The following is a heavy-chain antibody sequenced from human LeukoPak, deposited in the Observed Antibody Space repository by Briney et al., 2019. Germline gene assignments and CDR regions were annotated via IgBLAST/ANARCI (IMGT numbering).Heavy chain of an antibody. CDR1: GFTVSSNY. J-gene: IGHJ4*02. Sequence: GGSLGLSCAASGFTVSSNYMSWVRQAPGKGLEWVSVIYSGGSTYYADSVKGRFTISRDNSKNTLYLQMNSLRAEDTAVYYCARSPTTVTAPWDYWGQGTLVTVSS. CDR2: IYSGGST. V-gene: IGHV3-66*01. D-gene: IGHD4-17*01. CDR3: ARSPTTVTAPWDY.